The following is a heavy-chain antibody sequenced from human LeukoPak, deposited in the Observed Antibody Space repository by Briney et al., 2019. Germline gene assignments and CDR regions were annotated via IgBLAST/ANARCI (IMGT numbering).Heavy chain of an antibody. Sequence: GGSLRLSCVVSGITVSNYGMSWVRQAPGKGLEWVSGIRESGGGTNYADSVKGRFTISRDNSMNTVYLQMNSLRAEDTAVYFCARRGIVIRGVLIMGFHKEGYYFNHWGQGILVTVSS. D-gene: IGHD3-10*01. CDR2: IRESGGGT. J-gene: IGHJ4*02. CDR1: GITVSNYG. CDR3: ARRGIVIRGVLIMGFHKEGYYFNH. V-gene: IGHV3-23*01.